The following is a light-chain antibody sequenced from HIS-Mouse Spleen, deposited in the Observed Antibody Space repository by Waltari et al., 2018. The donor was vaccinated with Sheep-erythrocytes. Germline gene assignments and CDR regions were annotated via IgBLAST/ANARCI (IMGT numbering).Light chain of an antibody. J-gene: IGKJ1*01. Sequence: EIVLTQSPGTLSLSPGERATLSCRASQSVSSSYLACYQQKPGQAPRLPIYGASSRATGITDRFSGSGSGTDFTLTIIRLEPEDFAVYYCQQYGSSPWTFGQGTKVEIK. CDR2: GAS. V-gene: IGKV3-20*01. CDR3: QQYGSSPWT. CDR1: QSVSSSY.